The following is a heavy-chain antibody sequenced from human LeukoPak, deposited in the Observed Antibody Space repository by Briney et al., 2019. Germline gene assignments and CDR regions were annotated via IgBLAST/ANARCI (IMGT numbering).Heavy chain of an antibody. CDR3: ARAGGYSYGYLDY. CDR2: IYYSGST. D-gene: IGHD5-18*01. J-gene: IGHJ4*02. CDR1: GGSISSSSYY. Sequence: SETLSLTCAVSGGSISSSSYYWGWIRQPPGKGLEWIGSIYYSGSTNYNPSLKSRVTISVDTSKNQFSLKLSSVTAADTAVYYCARAGGYSYGYLDYWGQGTLVTVSS. V-gene: IGHV4-39*07.